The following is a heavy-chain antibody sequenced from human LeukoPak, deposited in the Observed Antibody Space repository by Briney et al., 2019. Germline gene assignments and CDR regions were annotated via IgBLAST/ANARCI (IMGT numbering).Heavy chain of an antibody. CDR1: GYTLTSYD. CDR2: MNPNSGNT. Sequence: ASVKVSCKASGYTLTSYDINWVRQATGQGLEWMGWMNPNSGNTGYAQKFQGRVTMTRNTSISTAYMELSSLRSEDTAVYYCARGHISPTSPDLLPKWGQGTLVTVSS. CDR3: ARGHISPTSPDLLPK. D-gene: IGHD2-2*01. J-gene: IGHJ4*02. V-gene: IGHV1-8*01.